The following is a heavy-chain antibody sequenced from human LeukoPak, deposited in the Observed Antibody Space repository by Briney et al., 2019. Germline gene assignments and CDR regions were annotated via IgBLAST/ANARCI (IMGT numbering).Heavy chain of an antibody. CDR3: VKDYCRDGICPFPFFDS. CDR1: GFTLTNHA. CDR2: VVGTGGT. J-gene: IGHJ4*02. Sequence: GGSLRLSCAVSGFTLTNHAVSWVRQAPGKGLEWVSIVVGTGGTYYADSVKGRFILSRDNSKNTVYLQMSSLRAEDTATYYCVKDYCRDGICPFPFFDSWGQGILVTVSS. D-gene: IGHD2-15*01. V-gene: IGHV3-23*01.